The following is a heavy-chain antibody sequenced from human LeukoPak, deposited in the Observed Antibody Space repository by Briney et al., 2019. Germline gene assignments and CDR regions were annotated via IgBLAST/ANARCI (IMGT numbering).Heavy chain of an antibody. CDR2: ISSNGGST. D-gene: IGHD5-24*01. V-gene: IGHV3-64*01. CDR3: AARGDGYNPFDY. CDR1: GFTFSSYA. J-gene: IGHJ4*02. Sequence: GGSLRLSCAASGFTFSSYAMHWVRQAPGEGLEYVSAISSNGGSTYYANSVKGRFTISRDNSKNTLYLQMGSLGTEDMAVYYWAARGDGYNPFDYWGQGTLVTVSS.